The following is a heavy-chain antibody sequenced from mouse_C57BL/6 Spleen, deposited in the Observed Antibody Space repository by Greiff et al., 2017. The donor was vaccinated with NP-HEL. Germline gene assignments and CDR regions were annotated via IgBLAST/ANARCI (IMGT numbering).Heavy chain of an antibody. CDR2: INPGSGGT. CDR3: ARWDDGYYGD. J-gene: IGHJ2*01. V-gene: IGHV1-54*01. D-gene: IGHD2-3*01. CDR1: GYAFTNYL. Sequence: VQLQQSGAELVRPGTSVKVSCKASGYAFTNYLIEWVKQRPGPGLEWIGVINPGSGGTNYNEKFKGKATLTADKSSSTAYMQLSSLTSEDTAVYVCARWDDGYYGDWGKGTTLTVSS.